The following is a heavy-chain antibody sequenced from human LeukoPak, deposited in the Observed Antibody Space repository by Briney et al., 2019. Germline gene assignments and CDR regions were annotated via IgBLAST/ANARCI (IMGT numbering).Heavy chain of an antibody. V-gene: IGHV3-30*04. CDR3: AKEIWPTVTTPGHTHFDY. CDR1: GFTFSSYA. J-gene: IGHJ4*02. D-gene: IGHD4-17*01. Sequence: PGGSLRLSCAASGFTFSSYAMHWVRQAPGKGLEWVAVISYDGSNKYYADSVKGRFTISRDNSKNTLCLQMSSLRAEDTAVYYCAKEIWPTVTTPGHTHFDYWGQGTLVTVSS. CDR2: ISYDGSNK.